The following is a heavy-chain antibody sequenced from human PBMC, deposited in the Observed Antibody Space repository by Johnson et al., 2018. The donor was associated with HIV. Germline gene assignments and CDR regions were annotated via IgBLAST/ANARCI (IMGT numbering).Heavy chain of an antibody. CDR2: ISWDGGST. CDR3: AKDTFTDYYDSSGSGGAFDI. J-gene: IGHJ3*02. CDR1: RFTFDDYA. Sequence: LVESGGVVVQPGGSLRLSCAASRFTFDDYAMHWVRQAPGKGLEWVSLISWDGGSTYYADSVKGRFTISRDNSKNSLYLQMNSLRAEDTALYYCAKDTFTDYYDSSGSGGAFDIWGQGTMVTVSS. V-gene: IGHV3-43D*03. D-gene: IGHD3-22*01.